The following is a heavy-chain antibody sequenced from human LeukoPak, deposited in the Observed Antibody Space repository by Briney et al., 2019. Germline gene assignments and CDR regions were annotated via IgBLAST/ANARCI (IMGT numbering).Heavy chain of an antibody. D-gene: IGHD6-13*01. Sequence: SQTLSLTCTVSGGSISSGSYYWSWIRQPAGKGLEWIGRIYTSGSTNYNPSLKSRVTISVGTSKNQFSLKLSSVTAADTAVYYCARDHIYPQQLYAFDIWGQGTMVTVSS. J-gene: IGHJ3*02. CDR1: GGSISSGSYY. V-gene: IGHV4-61*02. CDR2: IYTSGST. CDR3: ARDHIYPQQLYAFDI.